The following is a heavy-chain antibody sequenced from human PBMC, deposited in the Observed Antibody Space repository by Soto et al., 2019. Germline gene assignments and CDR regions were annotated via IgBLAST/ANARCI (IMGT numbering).Heavy chain of an antibody. CDR3: GLSLDGEYLDPHAI. J-gene: IGHJ3*02. CDR1: VYIFTGYD. CDR2: FDPEDGET. Sequence: SLVKHSCKASVYIFTGYDMHWVRQAPGQELEWMGGFDPEDGETIYAQKFQGSVTISADESTSTALMELSSLKSEDTPVYYCGLSLDGEYLDPHAISAPGTMVLGSS. D-gene: IGHD4-17*01. V-gene: IGHV1-24*01.